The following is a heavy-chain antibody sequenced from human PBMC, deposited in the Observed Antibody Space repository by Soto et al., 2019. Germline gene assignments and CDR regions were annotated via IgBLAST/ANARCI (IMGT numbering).Heavy chain of an antibody. V-gene: IGHV4-31*03. Sequence: PSESLSLTCTVSASSISSGGYYWSWIRQHPGKGLEWIGYLYYSGSTYYNPSLKSRVTISVDTSKNQCSGKLSSETAADTAVYYCARTGGLTDKYYYYYYGMGVWGQGTTVTV. CDR1: ASSISSGGYY. CDR2: LYYSGST. J-gene: IGHJ6*02. D-gene: IGHD5-12*01. CDR3: ARTGGLTDKYYYYYYGMGV.